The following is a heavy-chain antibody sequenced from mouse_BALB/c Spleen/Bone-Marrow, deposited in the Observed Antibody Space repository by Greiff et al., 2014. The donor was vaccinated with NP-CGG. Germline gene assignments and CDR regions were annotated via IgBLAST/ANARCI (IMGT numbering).Heavy chain of an antibody. CDR2: ISSGSSTI. CDR1: GFTFSSFG. Sequence: EVQRVESGGGLVQPGGSRKLSCAASGFTFSSFGMHWVRQAPEKGLEWVAYISSGSSTIYYAGTVKGRFTISRDNPKNTLFLQMTSLRSEDTAMYYCARLRRYYGYFDYWGQGTTLTVSS. V-gene: IGHV5-17*02. D-gene: IGHD1-1*01. CDR3: ARLRRYYGYFDY. J-gene: IGHJ2*01.